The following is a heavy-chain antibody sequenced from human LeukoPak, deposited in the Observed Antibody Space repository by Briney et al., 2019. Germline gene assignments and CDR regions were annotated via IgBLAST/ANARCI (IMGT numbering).Heavy chain of an antibody. CDR3: ARGFFDCGGYGSFHY. V-gene: IGHV3-53*01. Sequence: GGSQRLSWGASGFTVSSSYRRWGRQAPEGGEEWVSVIYSGGSTCYADSVKGRVTISGDKSKSTPYLQMNSLRAEDTAVYYCARGFFDCGGYGSFHYWGQGTLVTVSS. D-gene: IGHD4-17*01. CDR2: IYSGGST. CDR1: GFTVSSSY. J-gene: IGHJ4*02.